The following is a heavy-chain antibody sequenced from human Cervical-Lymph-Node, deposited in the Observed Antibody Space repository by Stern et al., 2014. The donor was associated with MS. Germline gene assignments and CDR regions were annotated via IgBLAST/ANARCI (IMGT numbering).Heavy chain of an antibody. CDR3: ARHVQGFDY. J-gene: IGHJ4*02. V-gene: IGHV5-51*01. Sequence: EVQLVESGAEVKQPGESLKISCKLSGYTFTIYYIAWVRQMPGKGLEWMGVIYPYDSDTTYSPSFQGQVTISANKSIPTAYLQWSSLRASDTAMYYCARHVQGFDYWGQGTLVTVSS. CDR2: IYPYDSDT. CDR1: GYTFTIYY.